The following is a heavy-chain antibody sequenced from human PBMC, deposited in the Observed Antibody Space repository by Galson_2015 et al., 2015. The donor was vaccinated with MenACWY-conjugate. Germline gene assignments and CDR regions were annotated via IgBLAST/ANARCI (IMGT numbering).Heavy chain of an antibody. J-gene: IGHJ4*02. Sequence: LSLTCTVSAGSISSSSYFWGWIRQPPGKGLEWIGGIYYSGNTYYNASLKSRITISVDTSKNQFSLNLSSVTAADTAVCYCARHVRGIAAAGSALECGRQDYWGQGTSVTVSS. V-gene: IGHV4-39*01. D-gene: IGHD6-13*01. CDR2: IYYSGNT. CDR3: ARHVRGIAAAGSALECGRQDY. CDR1: AGSISSSSYF.